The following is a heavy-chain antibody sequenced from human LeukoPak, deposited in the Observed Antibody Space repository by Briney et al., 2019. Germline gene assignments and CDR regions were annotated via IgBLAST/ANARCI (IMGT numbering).Heavy chain of an antibody. D-gene: IGHD6-19*01. CDR3: ARQGYSSGWFYFDY. V-gene: IGHV4-59*08. Sequence: SETLSLTCTVSGGSISSYYWSWIRQPPGKGLEWIEYIYYSGSTNYNPSLKSRVTISMDTSKNQFSLKLNSVTAADTAVYYCARQGYSSGWFYFDYWGQGTLVTVSS. J-gene: IGHJ4*02. CDR1: GGSISSYY. CDR2: IYYSGST.